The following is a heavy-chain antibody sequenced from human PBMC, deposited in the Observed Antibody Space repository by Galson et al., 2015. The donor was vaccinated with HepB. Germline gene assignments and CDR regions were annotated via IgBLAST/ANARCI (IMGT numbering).Heavy chain of an antibody. Sequence: SLRLSCAASGFTVSSNYMTWVRQAPGTGLEWVSFLYSTGNTYYADSVKGRFTISRDNSKNTLYLQMNSLRAEDTAVYYCARALYSSGWTGAFDIWGQGTMVTVSS. V-gene: IGHV3-53*01. CDR1: GFTVSSNY. J-gene: IGHJ3*02. CDR3: ARALYSSGWTGAFDI. CDR2: LYSTGNT. D-gene: IGHD6-19*01.